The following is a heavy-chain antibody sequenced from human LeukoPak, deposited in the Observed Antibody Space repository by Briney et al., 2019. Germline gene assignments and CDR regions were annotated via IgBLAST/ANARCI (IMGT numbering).Heavy chain of an antibody. D-gene: IGHD1-26*01. CDR1: GYTFTGYY. CDR3: AREKSGSYLRAFDY. V-gene: IGHV1-2*02. J-gene: IGHJ4*02. Sequence: RASVKVSCKASGYTFTGYYMHWVRQAPGQGLEWMGWINPNSGGTNYAQKFQGRVTMTRDTSISTAYMELSRLRSDDTAVYYCAREKSGSYLRAFDYWGQGTLVTVSS. CDR2: INPNSGGT.